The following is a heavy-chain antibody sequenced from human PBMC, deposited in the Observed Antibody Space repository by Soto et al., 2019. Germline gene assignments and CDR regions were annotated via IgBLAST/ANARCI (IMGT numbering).Heavy chain of an antibody. V-gene: IGHV1-18*01. J-gene: IGHJ4*02. CDR3: ARGRDGDY. CDR2: ISAHNGNT. CDR1: GYAFTTYG. D-gene: IGHD6-6*01. Sequence: QVHLVQSGAEVKKPGASVKVSCKGSGYAFTTYGITWVRQAPGQGLEWRGWISAHNGNTNYAQKLQGRVTVTRDTSTSPAYMELRSLRSDDTAVYYCARGRDGDYWGQGALVTVSS.